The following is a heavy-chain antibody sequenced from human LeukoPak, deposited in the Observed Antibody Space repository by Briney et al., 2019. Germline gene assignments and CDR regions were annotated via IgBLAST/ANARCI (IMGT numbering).Heavy chain of an antibody. CDR3: ARDRERGMDV. Sequence: ASVKVSCKASGYTFTSYYMHWVRQAPGQGLEWMGIINPSGGSTSYAQKFQGRVTMTRDTSISTAYMELSRLRSDDTAVYYCARDRERGMDVWGQGTTVTVSS. CDR2: INPSGGST. CDR1: GYTFTSYY. J-gene: IGHJ6*02. V-gene: IGHV1-46*01. D-gene: IGHD1-26*01.